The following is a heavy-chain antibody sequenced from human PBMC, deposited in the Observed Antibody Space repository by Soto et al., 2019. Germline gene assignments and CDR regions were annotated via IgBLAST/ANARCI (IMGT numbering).Heavy chain of an antibody. J-gene: IGHJ5*02. D-gene: IGHD3-3*01. CDR3: AREFSAYYDFWSGPRGWFDP. CDR1: GGSISSGGYY. CDR2: IYYSGST. V-gene: IGHV4-31*03. Sequence: SETLSLTCTVSGGSISSGGYYWSWIRQHPGRGLEWIGYIYYSGSTYYNPSLKSRVTISVDTSKNQFSLKLSSVTAADTAVYYCAREFSAYYDFWSGPRGWFDPWGQGTLVTVSS.